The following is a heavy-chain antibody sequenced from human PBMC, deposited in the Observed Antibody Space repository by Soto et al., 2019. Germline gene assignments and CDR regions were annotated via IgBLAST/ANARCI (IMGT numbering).Heavy chain of an antibody. CDR1: GFTFSSYG. J-gene: IGHJ4*02. V-gene: IGHV3-33*01. D-gene: IGHD3-10*01. Sequence: GGSLRLSCAASGFTFSSYGLHWVRQAPGKGLEWVAVIWYDGSNKYYADSVKGRFTISRDNSKNTLYLQMNSLRAEDTAVYYCARDRDSGIENSWGQGTLVTVSS. CDR3: ARDRDSGIENS. CDR2: IWYDGSNK.